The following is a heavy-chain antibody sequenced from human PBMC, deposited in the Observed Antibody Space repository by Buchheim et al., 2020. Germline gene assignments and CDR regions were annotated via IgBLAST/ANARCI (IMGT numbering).Heavy chain of an antibody. V-gene: IGHV3-66*04. Sequence: VQLVESGGGLVKPGGSLRLSCAASGFTVSSNYMSWVRQAPGKGLEWVSVIYSGDSTYYADSVKGRFTISRANSKNTLYLQMNSLRAEDTAMYDCARHDYGDYEGYFQLWGQGTL. D-gene: IGHD4-17*01. J-gene: IGHJ1*01. CDR3: ARHDYGDYEGYFQL. CDR2: IYSGDST. CDR1: GFTVSSNY.